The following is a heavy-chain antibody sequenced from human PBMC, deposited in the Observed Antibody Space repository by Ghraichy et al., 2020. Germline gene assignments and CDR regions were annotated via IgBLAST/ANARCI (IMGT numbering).Heavy chain of an antibody. CDR2: IGSSSSTI. V-gene: IGHV3-48*02. J-gene: IGHJ6*02. CDR1: GFTFSSYS. Sequence: GGSLRLSCAASGFTFSSYSMNCVRQAPGKGLEWVSYIGSSSSTIYYADSVKGRFTVSRDNAKDSLYLQMNSLRDEDTAVYYCAREVVVGISTPRFYYYGMDVWGQGTTVTVSS. CDR3: AREVVVGISTPRFYYYGMDV. D-gene: IGHD2-15*01.